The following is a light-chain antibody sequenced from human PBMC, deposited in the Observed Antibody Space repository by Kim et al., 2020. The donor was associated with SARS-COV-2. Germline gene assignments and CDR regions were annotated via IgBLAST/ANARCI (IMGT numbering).Light chain of an antibody. CDR1: QGVDSK. J-gene: IGKJ1*01. Sequence: EIVMTRSPATLSVSPGERATLSCRASQGVDSKLAWYQQKPGQAPRLIMYGASRRATGIPARFSGSGSGTEFTLTISSLQSEDFAVYYCQQFNDWPRTFGQGTKVEIK. CDR2: GAS. V-gene: IGKV3-15*01. CDR3: QQFNDWPRT.